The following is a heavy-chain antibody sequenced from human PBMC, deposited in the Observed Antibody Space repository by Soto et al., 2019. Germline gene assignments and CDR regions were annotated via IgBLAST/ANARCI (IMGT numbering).Heavy chain of an antibody. V-gene: IGHV3-23*01. Sequence: GGSLRLSCAASGFTFSSYAMGWVRQGPGKGLEWVAVVSIGGSTHYADSVRGRFTISRDNSKNTLSLQMNSLTAEDTAVYFCAKRRGAGGHFDYWGQGALITVSS. CDR1: GFTFSSYA. CDR3: AKRRGAGGHFDY. CDR2: VSIGGST. D-gene: IGHD2-15*01. J-gene: IGHJ4*02.